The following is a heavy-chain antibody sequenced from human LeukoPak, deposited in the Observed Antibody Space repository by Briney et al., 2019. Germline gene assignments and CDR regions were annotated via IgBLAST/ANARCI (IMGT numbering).Heavy chain of an antibody. CDR1: GFTFSSYG. J-gene: IGHJ6*02. CDR3: ARESPFYGMDV. V-gene: IGHV3-33*01. Sequence: GGSLRLSRAASGFTFSSYGMHWVRQAPGKGLEWVAVIWYDGSNKYYADSVKGRFTISRDNSKNTLCLQMNSLRAEDTAVYYCARESPFYGMDVWGQGTTVTVSS. CDR2: IWYDGSNK.